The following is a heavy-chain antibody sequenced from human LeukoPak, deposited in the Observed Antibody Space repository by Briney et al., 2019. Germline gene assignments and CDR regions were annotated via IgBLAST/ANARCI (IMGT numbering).Heavy chain of an antibody. J-gene: IGHJ5*02. CDR2: IYYSGST. Sequence: SETLSLTCTVSGGSISSYYWSWIRQPPGKGLEWIGYIYYSGSTNYNPSLKSRVTIPVDTSKNQFSLKLSSVTAADTAVYYCARDLAAAGTIAGFDPWGQGTLVTVSS. CDR1: GGSISSYY. V-gene: IGHV4-59*01. CDR3: ARDLAAAGTIAGFDP. D-gene: IGHD6-13*01.